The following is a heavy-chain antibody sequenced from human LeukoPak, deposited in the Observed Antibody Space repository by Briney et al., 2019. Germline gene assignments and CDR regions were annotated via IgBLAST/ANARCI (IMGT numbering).Heavy chain of an antibody. CDR2: IIPIFGTA. J-gene: IGHJ3*02. CDR1: GGTFSSYA. Sequence: ASVKVSCKASGGTFSSYAISWVRQAPGQGLEWMEGIIPIFGTANYAQKFQGRVTITADESTSTAYMELSSLRSEDTAVYYCARFGTSDAFDIWGQGTMVTVSS. D-gene: IGHD6-13*01. V-gene: IGHV1-69*13. CDR3: ARFGTSDAFDI.